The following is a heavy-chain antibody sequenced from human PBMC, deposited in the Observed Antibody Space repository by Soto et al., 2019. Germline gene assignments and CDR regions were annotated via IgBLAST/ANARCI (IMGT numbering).Heavy chain of an antibody. V-gene: IGHV3-48*03. CDR1: GFSFSDYE. D-gene: IGHD4-4*01. CDR2: ISSGGKTR. J-gene: IGHJ6*02. Sequence: QPGGSLRLSCAASGFSFSDYEMIWVRQAPGKGLEWVSYISSGGKTRYYADSVKGRFSVSRDNAENTLFLQMNSLRGEDTAVYYCARDKGYSLNYYYGMDVWGQGTMVTVSS. CDR3: ARDKGYSLNYYYGMDV.